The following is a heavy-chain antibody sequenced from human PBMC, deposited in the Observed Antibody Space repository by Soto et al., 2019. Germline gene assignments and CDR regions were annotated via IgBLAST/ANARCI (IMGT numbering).Heavy chain of an antibody. J-gene: IGHJ4*02. CDR1: GFTFNSYG. CDR3: AKDTYYNDSSGYYIFDY. V-gene: IGHV3-30*18. CDR2: ISYDGSNT. D-gene: IGHD3-22*01. Sequence: GGSLRLSCAASGFTFNSYGMHWVRQAPGKGLEWVARISYDGSNTNYVGSVKGQFTISRDNSKNTVYLQMNSLRAEDTAVYYCAKDTYYNDSSGYYIFDYWGQGT.